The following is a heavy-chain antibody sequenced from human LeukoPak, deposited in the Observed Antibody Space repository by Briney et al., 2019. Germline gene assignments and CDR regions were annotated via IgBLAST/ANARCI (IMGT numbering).Heavy chain of an antibody. CDR1: GGSFSGYY. CDR2: INHSGST. J-gene: IGHJ6*03. D-gene: IGHD3-10*01. V-gene: IGHV4-34*01. Sequence: SETLSLTCAVYGGSFSGYYWSWIRQPPGKGLEWIGEINHSGSTNYNPSLKSRVTISVDTSKSQFSLKLSSVTAADTAVYYCARRLLLWFGTQGYYMDVWGKGTTVTISS. CDR3: ARRLLLWFGTQGYYMDV.